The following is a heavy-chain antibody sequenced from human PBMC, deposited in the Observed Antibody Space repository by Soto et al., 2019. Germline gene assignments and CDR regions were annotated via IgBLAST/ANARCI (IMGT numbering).Heavy chain of an antibody. CDR3: ASRTYGNYGDYFDY. CDR1: GGSISSSSYY. J-gene: IGHJ4*02. D-gene: IGHD4-17*01. V-gene: IGHV4-39*01. Sequence: PAETMSLTCTVSGGSISSSSYYWGWIRQPPGKGLEWIGSIYYSGSTYYNPSLKSRVTISVDTSKNQFSLKLSSVTAADTAVYYCASRTYGNYGDYFDYWGQGTLVTVSS. CDR2: IYYSGST.